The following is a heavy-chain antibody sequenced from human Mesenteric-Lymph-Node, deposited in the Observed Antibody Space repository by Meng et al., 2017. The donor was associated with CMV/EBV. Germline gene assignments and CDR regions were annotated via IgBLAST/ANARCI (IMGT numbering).Heavy chain of an antibody. CDR3: ASSLRALGGMDV. CDR2: IYSGGRT. CDR1: GFAFNTYE. Sequence: GESLKISCAASGFAFNTYEMTWVRQAPGKGLEWVSVIYSGGRTYYADSVKGRFTISRDNAKNSLYLQMNSLRAEDTAVYYCASSLRALGGMDVWGQGTTVTVSS. J-gene: IGHJ6*02. D-gene: IGHD4-17*01. V-gene: IGHV3-66*01.